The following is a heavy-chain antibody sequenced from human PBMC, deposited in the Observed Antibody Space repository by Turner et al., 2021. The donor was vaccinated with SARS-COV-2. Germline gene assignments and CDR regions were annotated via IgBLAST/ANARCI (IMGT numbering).Heavy chain of an antibody. D-gene: IGHD2-15*01. CDR3: ARGDIVVVVASTPGDYFDY. CDR2: ISGYNDNT. Sequence: QVQLVQSGAEVKTPGASVTVSCMASGYTFTSYGISWAREAPGQGVGWMGWISGYNDNTNYAQKLQGRVTMTTDTSTSTAYKELRSLRSDDTAVYYCARGDIVVVVASTPGDYFDYWGQGTLVTVSS. J-gene: IGHJ4*02. V-gene: IGHV1-18*01. CDR1: GYTFTSYG.